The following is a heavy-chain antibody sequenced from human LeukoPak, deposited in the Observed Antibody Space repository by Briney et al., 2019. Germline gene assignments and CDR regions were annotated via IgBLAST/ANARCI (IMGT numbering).Heavy chain of an antibody. D-gene: IGHD1-26*01. CDR1: GFTFSSYS. CDR2: IKSKTDGGTT. CDR3: TTGAPRAYSGSYSNC. Sequence: GGSLRLSCAASGFTFSSYSMNWVRQAPGKGLEWVGRIKSKTDGGTTDYAASVKGRFTISRDDSQNTLYLQMNSLKTEDTAVYYCTTGAPRAYSGSYSNCWGQGTLVTVSS. J-gene: IGHJ4*02. V-gene: IGHV3-15*01.